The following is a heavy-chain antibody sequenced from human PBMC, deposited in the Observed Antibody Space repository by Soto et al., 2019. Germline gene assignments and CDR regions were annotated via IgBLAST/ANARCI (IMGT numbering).Heavy chain of an antibody. D-gene: IGHD2-2*01. J-gene: IGHJ6*02. CDR3: ARDRRXCSSSSCYGTYYHGMDV. V-gene: IGHV3-33*01. CDR2: IWYDGSDK. Sequence: QPGGSLRPSCAPSAFSLRNHGMHWFRPAPGQGLQWVAGIWYDGSDKNYADSVKGRFTISKDNSKNKLYLQMNSLGVDDTAVYFCARDRRXCSSSSCYGTYYHGMDVWGQGTTVTVSS. CDR1: AFSLRNHG.